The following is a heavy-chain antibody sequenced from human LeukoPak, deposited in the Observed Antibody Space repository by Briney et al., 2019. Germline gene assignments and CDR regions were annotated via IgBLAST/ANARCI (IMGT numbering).Heavy chain of an antibody. V-gene: IGHV3-30*18. CDR3: AKDFPHDGSGSSHFDY. D-gene: IGHD3-10*01. CDR1: GFTFSRYG. Sequence: GGSLRLSCAASGFTFSRYGTHWVRQAPGKGLEWVAVISYDGSKKDYADSVKGRFTISRDNSKNTLYLQMNSLRVEDTAVYYCAKDFPHDGSGSSHFDYWGQGTLVTVSS. J-gene: IGHJ4*02. CDR2: ISYDGSKK.